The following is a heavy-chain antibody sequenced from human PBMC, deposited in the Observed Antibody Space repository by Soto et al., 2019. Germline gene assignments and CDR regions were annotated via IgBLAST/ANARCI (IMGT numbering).Heavy chain of an antibody. CDR2: IDPSDSYT. V-gene: IGHV5-10-1*01. Sequence: GESLKISCKGSGYSFTSYWISWVRQMPGKGLEWMGRIDPSDSYTNYSPSFQGHVTISADKSISTAYLQWRSLKASDTAMYYCARHGAASSSWYSGYGMDVWGQGTTVTVSS. J-gene: IGHJ6*02. CDR3: ARHGAASSSWYSGYGMDV. D-gene: IGHD6-13*01. CDR1: GYSFTSYW.